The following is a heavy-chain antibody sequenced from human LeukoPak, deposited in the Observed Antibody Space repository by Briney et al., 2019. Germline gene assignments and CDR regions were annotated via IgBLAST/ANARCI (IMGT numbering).Heavy chain of an antibody. Sequence: AESLRLSCAASGFTFSSYAMSWVRQAPGRGLEWFSVISGSGGTTFYEDSVKGRFAISRDNSKNTLYLQLNSLRAADTAVYYCAKVQEMDTILPPFHYWGQGTLVTVSS. D-gene: IGHD5-24*01. CDR3: AKVQEMDTILPPFHY. CDR1: GFTFSSYA. CDR2: ISGSGGTT. J-gene: IGHJ4*02. V-gene: IGHV3-23*01.